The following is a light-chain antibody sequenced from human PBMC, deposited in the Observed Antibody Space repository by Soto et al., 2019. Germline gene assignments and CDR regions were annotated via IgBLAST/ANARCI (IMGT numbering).Light chain of an antibody. V-gene: IGLV2-14*01. J-gene: IGLJ1*01. CDR1: SSDVGGYNY. Sequence: QSVLPQPASVSGSPGQSITISCTGTSSDVGGYNYVSWYQQHPGKAPKLMIYEVSNRPSGVSNRFSGSKSGNTASLTISGLQAEDEADYYCSSYTSSSTLVFGTGTKGTVL. CDR3: SSYTSSSTLV. CDR2: EVS.